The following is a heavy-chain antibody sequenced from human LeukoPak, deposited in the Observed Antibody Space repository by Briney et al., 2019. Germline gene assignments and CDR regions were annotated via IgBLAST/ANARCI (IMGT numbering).Heavy chain of an antibody. CDR1: GFTFSSYA. V-gene: IGHV3-21*01. Sequence: GGSLRLSCAASGFTFSSYAMSWVRQAPGKGLEWVSFISSSSSYIYYADSVKGRFTISRDNAKNSLYLQMNSLRAEDTAVYYCARNRGVYYYYMDVWGKGTTVTVSS. CDR3: ARNRGVYYYYMDV. CDR2: ISSSSSYI. D-gene: IGHD6-25*01. J-gene: IGHJ6*03.